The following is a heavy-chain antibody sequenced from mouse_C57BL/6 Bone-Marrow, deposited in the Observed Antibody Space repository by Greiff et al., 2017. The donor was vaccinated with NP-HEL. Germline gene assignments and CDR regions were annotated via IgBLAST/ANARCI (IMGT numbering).Heavy chain of an antibody. CDR1: GYTFTSYG. V-gene: IGHV1-81*01. J-gene: IGHJ3*01. Sequence: VKLQESGAELARPGASVKLSCKASGYTFTSYGISWVKQRTGQGLEWIGEIYPRSGNTYYNEKFKGKATLTADKSSSTAYMELRSLTSEDSAVYFCARRGYCNCAWFAYWGQGTLVTVSA. CDR3: ARRGYCNCAWFAY. CDR2: IYPRSGNT. D-gene: IGHD2-10*02.